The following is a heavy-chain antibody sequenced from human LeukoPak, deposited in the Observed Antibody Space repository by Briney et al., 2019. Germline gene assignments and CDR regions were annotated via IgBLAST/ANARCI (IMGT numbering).Heavy chain of an antibody. V-gene: IGHV3-21*01. D-gene: IGHD2-2*02. CDR1: GFTFSSYS. CDR2: ISSSSSYI. CDR3: ARGVVVPAAITPPLVHYYYMDV. J-gene: IGHJ6*03. Sequence: GGSLRLSCAASGFTFSSYSMNWVRQAPGKRLEWVSSISSSSSYIYYADSVKGRFTISRDNAKNSLYLQMNSLRAEDTAVYYCARGVVVPAAITPPLVHYYYMDVWGKGTTVTVSS.